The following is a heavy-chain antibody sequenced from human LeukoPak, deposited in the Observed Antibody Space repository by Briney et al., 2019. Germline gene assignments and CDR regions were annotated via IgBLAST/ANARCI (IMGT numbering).Heavy chain of an antibody. Sequence: GASVKVSCKASGYTFTFYYMHWVRQGPGQGLEWMGAINPSGGGTDYAQKFQGRVAMTRDTSTSTVYMELSSLRSEDTAAYYCARLGSGTGRGYFDYWGQGTLVTVSS. CDR2: INPSGGGT. D-gene: IGHD3-10*01. J-gene: IGHJ4*02. CDR1: GYTFTFYY. CDR3: ARLGSGTGRGYFDY. V-gene: IGHV1-46*01.